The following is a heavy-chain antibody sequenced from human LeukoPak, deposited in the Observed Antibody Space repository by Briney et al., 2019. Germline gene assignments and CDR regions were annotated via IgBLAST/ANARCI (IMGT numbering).Heavy chain of an antibody. Sequence: GGSLRLSCAASGFTFGAYWMSWFRQAPGKGPEWVASIKDDGSAQFYVDSLEGRFAISRDNAKNTLYLQMDTMRVEDTAVYNCARHIVGEQNFDYWSQGTLVTVSS. CDR3: ARHIVGEQNFDY. D-gene: IGHD3-16*02. J-gene: IGHJ4*02. V-gene: IGHV3-7*01. CDR2: IKDDGSAQ. CDR1: GFTFGAYW.